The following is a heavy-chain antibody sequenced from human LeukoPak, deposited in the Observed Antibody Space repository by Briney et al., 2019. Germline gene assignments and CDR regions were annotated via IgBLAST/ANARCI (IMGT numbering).Heavy chain of an antibody. J-gene: IGHJ4*02. CDR3: ARELLWFGDPYFDY. CDR1: GGTFSSYG. V-gene: IGHV1-69*13. Sequence: SVKVSCRSTGGTFSSYGISWVRQAPGQGLEWMGGIIPIFGTANYAQKFQGRVTITADESTSTAYMELSSLRSEDTAVYYCARELLWFGDPYFDYWGQGPLVPVSS. D-gene: IGHD3-10*01. CDR2: IIPIFGTA.